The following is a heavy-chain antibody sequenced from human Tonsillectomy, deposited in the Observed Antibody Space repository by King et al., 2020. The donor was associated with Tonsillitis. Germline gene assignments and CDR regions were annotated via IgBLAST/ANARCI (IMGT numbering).Heavy chain of an antibody. Sequence: VQLVESGGGLVQPGGSLRLSCAASGFTFSSYAINWVRQAPGKVLEWVSAISGSGGSPYYADSVKGRFTISRDNSKNTLYLQMNSLRAEDTAVYYCAKGPNWNRPNYFDYWGQGTLVTVSS. D-gene: IGHD1-1*01. J-gene: IGHJ4*02. CDR3: AKGPNWNRPNYFDY. V-gene: IGHV3-23*04. CDR1: GFTFSSYA. CDR2: ISGSGGSP.